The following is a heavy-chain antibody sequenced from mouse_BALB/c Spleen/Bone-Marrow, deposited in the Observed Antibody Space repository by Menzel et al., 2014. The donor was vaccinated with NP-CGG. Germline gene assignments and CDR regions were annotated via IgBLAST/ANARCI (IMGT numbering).Heavy chain of an antibody. CDR3: ARESTMITSMDY. Sequence: VKLLESGPGLVAPSQSLSITCTVSGFSLTSYGVHWVRQPPGKGLEWLGAIWAGGSTNYNLALMSRLSISKDNSKSQVFLKMNSLQTDDTAMYYCARESTMITSMDYWGQGTSVTVSS. D-gene: IGHD2-4*01. CDR1: GFSLTSYG. J-gene: IGHJ4*01. CDR2: IWAGGST. V-gene: IGHV2-9*02.